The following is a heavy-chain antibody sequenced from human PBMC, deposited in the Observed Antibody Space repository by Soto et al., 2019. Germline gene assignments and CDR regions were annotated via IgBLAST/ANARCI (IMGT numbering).Heavy chain of an antibody. CDR2: INPNSGGT. Sequence: ASVKVSCKASGYTFTGYYMHWVRQAPGQGLEWMGWINPNSGGTNFAQKFQGRVTMTRDTSISTAYMELSRLRSDDTAVYYCARASDLDWGTNNWFDPWGQGTVGTVSS. J-gene: IGHJ5*02. CDR1: GYTFTGYY. V-gene: IGHV1-2*02. D-gene: IGHD7-27*01. CDR3: ARASDLDWGTNNWFDP.